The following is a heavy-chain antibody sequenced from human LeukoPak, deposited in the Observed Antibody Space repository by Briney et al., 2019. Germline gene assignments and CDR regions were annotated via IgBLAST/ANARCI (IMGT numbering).Heavy chain of an antibody. V-gene: IGHV3-30*18. J-gene: IGHJ4*02. D-gene: IGHD5-18*01. Sequence: QPGGSLRLSCAASGFTFRSYGMHWVRQAPGKGLEWVAVISYDGSNKYYADSVKGRFTISRDNSKNTLYLQMNSLRAEDTAVYYCAKPGQGRSSYGYFDYWGQGTLVTVSS. CDR1: GFTFRSYG. CDR2: ISYDGSNK. CDR3: AKPGQGRSSYGYFDY.